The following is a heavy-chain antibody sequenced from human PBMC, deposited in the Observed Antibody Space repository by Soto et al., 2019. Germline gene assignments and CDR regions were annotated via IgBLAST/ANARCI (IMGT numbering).Heavy chain of an antibody. D-gene: IGHD3-22*01. Sequence: SETLSLTCAVYGGSFSGYYWSWIRQPPGKGLEWIGEINHSGSTNYNPSLKSRVTISVDTSKNQFSLKLSSVTAADTAVYYCARGGITMIVRGRNWFDPWGQGTLVTVS. V-gene: IGHV4-34*01. J-gene: IGHJ5*02. CDR1: GGSFSGYY. CDR3: ARGGITMIVRGRNWFDP. CDR2: INHSGST.